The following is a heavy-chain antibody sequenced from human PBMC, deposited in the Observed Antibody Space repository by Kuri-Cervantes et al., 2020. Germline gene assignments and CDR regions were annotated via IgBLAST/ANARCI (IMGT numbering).Heavy chain of an antibody. D-gene: IGHD6-6*01. J-gene: IGHJ4*02. Sequence: GGSLRLSCAASGFTVSSNYMSWVRQAPGKGLEWVSVIYSGGSTYYADSVKGRFTISRDNAKNSLYLQMNSLRAEDTAVYYCAREYSSSSVGYWGQGTLVTVSS. CDR2: IYSGGST. CDR3: AREYSSSSVGY. V-gene: IGHV3-53*01. CDR1: GFTVSSNY.